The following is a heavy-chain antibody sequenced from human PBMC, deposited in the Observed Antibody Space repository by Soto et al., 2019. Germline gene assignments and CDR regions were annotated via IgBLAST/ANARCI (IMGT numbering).Heavy chain of an antibody. Sequence: QAQLVQSGPEVKEPGASVKVSCKASAYTFSSRGIYWVRQAPGQGLEWMGWISPRNGDTHYAQSFQDRVTLTTDTSTSTADTVQRSLRSDDTAVYFCVREAGDYDWYFDLWGRGTPVTVSS. J-gene: IGHJ2*01. CDR3: VREAGDYDWYFDL. V-gene: IGHV1-18*01. CDR1: AYTFSSRG. CDR2: ISPRNGDT. D-gene: IGHD4-17*01.